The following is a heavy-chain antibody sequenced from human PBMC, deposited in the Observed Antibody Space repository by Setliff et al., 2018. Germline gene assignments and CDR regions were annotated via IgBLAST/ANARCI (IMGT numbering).Heavy chain of an antibody. J-gene: IGHJ4*02. V-gene: IGHV3-11*01. Sequence: GGSLRLSCAASGFTFSDYYMSWIRQAPGKGLEWVSYISSSGSTIYYADSVKGRFTISRDNAKNSLYLQMDSLRADDTAVYYCTRSRGTTVYDYWGQGTLVTVSS. CDR2: ISSSGSTI. CDR3: TRSRGTTVYDY. D-gene: IGHD1-7*01. CDR1: GFTFSDYY.